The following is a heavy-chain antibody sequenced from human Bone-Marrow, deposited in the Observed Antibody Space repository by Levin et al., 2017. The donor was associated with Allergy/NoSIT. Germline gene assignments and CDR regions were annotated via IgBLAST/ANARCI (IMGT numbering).Heavy chain of an antibody. CDR3: TTMGIYTGKYFDY. CDR1: GFSFSYAY. CDR2: IRSKTDGGTT. V-gene: IGHV3-15*01. J-gene: IGHJ4*02. Sequence: GGSLRLSCAASGFSFSYAYMSWVRQAPGKGLEWVGRIRSKTDGGTTDYAAPVKGRFTISRDDSKNTLYLQMNSLRTEDTAVYYCTTMGIYTGKYFDYWGQGTPVTVSS. D-gene: IGHD3-10*01.